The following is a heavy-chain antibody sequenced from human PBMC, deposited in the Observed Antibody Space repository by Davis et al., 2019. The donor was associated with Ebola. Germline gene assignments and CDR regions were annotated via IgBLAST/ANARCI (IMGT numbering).Heavy chain of an antibody. CDR2: INHSGST. V-gene: IGHV4-34*01. CDR3: ARSLYEEYFQH. D-gene: IGHD3-3*01. J-gene: IGHJ1*01. CDR1: GGSFSGYY. Sequence: PSETLSLTCAVYGGSFSGYYWSWIRQPPGKGLEWIGEINHSGSTNYNPSLKSRVTISSDTSKNQFSLKLSSVTAADTAVYYCARSLYEEYFQHWGQGTLVTVSS.